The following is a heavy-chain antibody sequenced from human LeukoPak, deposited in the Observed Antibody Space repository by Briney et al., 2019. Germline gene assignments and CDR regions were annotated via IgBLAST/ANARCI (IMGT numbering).Heavy chain of an antibody. CDR1: GGSISSYY. CDR3: ARSMVWGVMDV. CDR2: ISTSGST. D-gene: IGHD3-10*01. J-gene: IGHJ6*04. Sequence: SETLSLTCTVSGGSISSYYWSWIRQPAGKGLEWIGRISTSGSTNYNPSLKSRVTMSVDTSKTQFSLKMTSVTAADTAIYYCARSMVWGVMDVWGKGTTVTISS. V-gene: IGHV4-4*07.